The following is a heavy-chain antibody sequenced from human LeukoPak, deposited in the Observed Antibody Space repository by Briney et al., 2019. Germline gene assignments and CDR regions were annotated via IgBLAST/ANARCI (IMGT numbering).Heavy chain of an antibody. CDR3: AKGQYSSSWIFDY. V-gene: IGHV3-48*01. CDR1: GFTFGRYG. CDR2: IGSTSTTM. Sequence: GGSLRLSCAASGFTFGRYGMNWVRQAPGKGLEWLSYIGSTSTTMYYADSVKGRFTISRDNSKNTLYLQMNSLRAEDTAVYYCAKGQYSSSWIFDYWGQGTLVTVSS. D-gene: IGHD6-13*01. J-gene: IGHJ4*02.